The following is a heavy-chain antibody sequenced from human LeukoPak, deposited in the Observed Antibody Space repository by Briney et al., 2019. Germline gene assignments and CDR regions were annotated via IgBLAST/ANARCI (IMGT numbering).Heavy chain of an antibody. CDR1: GGSISSYY. Sequence: SETLSLTCTVSGGSISSYYWSWIRQPAGKGLEWIGRIYNTGSTSYNPSLKSRVTMSVDTSKNQFSLKLSSVTAADTAVYYCARAGPPHHPEYYYYYYMDVWGKGTTVAISS. V-gene: IGHV4-4*07. J-gene: IGHJ6*03. CDR2: IYNTGST. CDR3: ARAGPPHHPEYYYYYYMDV.